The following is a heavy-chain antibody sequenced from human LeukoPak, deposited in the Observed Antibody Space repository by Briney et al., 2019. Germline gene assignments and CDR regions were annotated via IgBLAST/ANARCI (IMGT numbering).Heavy chain of an antibody. V-gene: IGHV1-69*13. Sequence: GASVKVSCKASGGTFSSYAISWVRQAPGQGLEWMGGIIPIFGTANYAQKFQGRVTITADESTSTAYMDLSSLRSEDTAVYYCARVSSSWSGSFGYWGQGTLVTVSS. CDR1: GGTFSSYA. D-gene: IGHD6-13*01. J-gene: IGHJ4*02. CDR3: ARVSSSWSGSFGY. CDR2: IIPIFGTA.